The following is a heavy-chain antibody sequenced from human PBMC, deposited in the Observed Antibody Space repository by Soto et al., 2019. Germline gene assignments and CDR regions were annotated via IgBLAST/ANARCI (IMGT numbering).Heavy chain of an antibody. Sequence: QVQLVESGGGVVQPGRSLRLSCAASGFTFSSYGMHWVRQAPGKGLEWVAVISYDGSNKYYADSVKGRFTISRDNSKNTLYLQMNSLRAEDTAVYYCAKDLYDSSCPYYFDYWGQGTLVTVSS. V-gene: IGHV3-30*18. CDR1: GFTFSSYG. CDR2: ISYDGSNK. D-gene: IGHD3-22*01. J-gene: IGHJ4*02. CDR3: AKDLYDSSCPYYFDY.